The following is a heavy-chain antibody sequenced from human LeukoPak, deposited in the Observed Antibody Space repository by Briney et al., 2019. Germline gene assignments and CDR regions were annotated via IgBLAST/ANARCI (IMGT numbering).Heavy chain of an antibody. J-gene: IGHJ4*02. CDR2: INPNSGGT. CDR1: GYTFTGYY. Sequence: ASVKVSCKASGYTFTGYYMHWVRQAPGQGLEWMGWINPNSGGTNYAQKFQGRVTMTRDTSISTAYMELSRLRSDDTAGYYCARISGSYGGGYGYWGQGTLVTVSS. CDR3: ARISGSYGGGYGY. D-gene: IGHD1-26*01. V-gene: IGHV1-2*02.